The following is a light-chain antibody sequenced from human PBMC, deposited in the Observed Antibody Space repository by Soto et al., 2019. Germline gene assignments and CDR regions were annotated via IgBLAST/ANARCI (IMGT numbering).Light chain of an antibody. CDR1: QSVSSY. J-gene: IGKJ2*01. Sequence: ESVLTQSPATLSLSPGERATLSCRASQSVSSYLAWYQQKPGQAPRLLIYDASSRATGIPARFSGSGAGTDFTLTISSQEPEDFAVYYCQQRSNWPTFGQGTKLEIK. CDR3: QQRSNWPT. CDR2: DAS. V-gene: IGKV3-11*01.